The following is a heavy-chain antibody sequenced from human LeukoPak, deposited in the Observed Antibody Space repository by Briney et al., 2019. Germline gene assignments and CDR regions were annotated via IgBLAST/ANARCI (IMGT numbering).Heavy chain of an antibody. D-gene: IGHD3-9*01. CDR3: AKDRYDILTGYSTWAVFDY. Sequence: PGGSLRLSCAASGFTFSNYAMSWVRQAPGKGLEWVSGIGGSGGSTYYADSVKGRFTISRDNSKNTLYLQMNSLRAEDTAVYYCAKDRYDILTGYSTWAVFDYWGQGTLVTVSS. V-gene: IGHV3-23*01. CDR1: GFTFSNYA. CDR2: IGGSGGST. J-gene: IGHJ4*02.